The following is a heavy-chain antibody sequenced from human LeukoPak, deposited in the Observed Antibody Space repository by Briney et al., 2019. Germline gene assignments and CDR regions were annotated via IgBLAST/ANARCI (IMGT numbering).Heavy chain of an antibody. CDR3: ARSRGNSGSYPLDY. J-gene: IGHJ4*02. V-gene: IGHV3-48*01. CDR2: ISSSSSTI. CDR1: EFTFISYS. Sequence: PGGSLRLSCEASEFTFISYSMNWVRQAPGKGLEWVSYISSSSSTIYYAESVKGRFTISRDNAKNSLYLQMNSLRVEDTAVYYCARSRGNSGSYPLDYWGQGTLVTVSS. D-gene: IGHD1-26*01.